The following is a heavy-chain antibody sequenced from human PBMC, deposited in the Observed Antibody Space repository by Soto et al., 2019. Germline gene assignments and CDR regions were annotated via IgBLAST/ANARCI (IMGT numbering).Heavy chain of an antibody. CDR1: GFTFSSYA. CDR2: ISYDGSNK. J-gene: IGHJ4*02. Sequence: QVQLVESGGGVVQPGRSLRLSCAASGFTFSSYAMHWVRQAPGKGLEWVAVISYDGSNKYYADSVKGRFTISRDNSKNTLYRQMNSLRAEDTAGYYWARGRWTSRPSDYWGQGTLVTVSS. V-gene: IGHV3-30-3*01. CDR3: ARGRWTSRPSDY. D-gene: IGHD2-15*01.